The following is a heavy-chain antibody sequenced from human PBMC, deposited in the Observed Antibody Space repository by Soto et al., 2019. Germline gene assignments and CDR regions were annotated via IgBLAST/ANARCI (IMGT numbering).Heavy chain of an antibody. J-gene: IGHJ4*02. CDR3: ARGYGGNSHYFDY. V-gene: IGHV3-30-3*01. D-gene: IGHD4-17*01. Sequence: QVQLVESGGGVVQPGRSLRLSCAASGFTFSSYAMHWVRQAPGKGLEWVAVISYDGSNKYYADSVKGRFTISRDNSKNTLYLQMNSLRAEDTAVYYCARGYGGNSHYFDYWGQGTLVTVSS. CDR1: GFTFSSYA. CDR2: ISYDGSNK.